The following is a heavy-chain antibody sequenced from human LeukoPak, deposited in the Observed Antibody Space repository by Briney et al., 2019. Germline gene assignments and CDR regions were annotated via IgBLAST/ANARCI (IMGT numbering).Heavy chain of an antibody. V-gene: IGHV4-39*07. Sequence: SETLSLTCTVSGDSITSGSYYWGWIRQTPGKRLEWIGNIYSDGDTSFNPSLKSRITMSVDASKNQFSLRLNSVTAADTAVYFCARDSGFLLYWGQGILVSVSS. CDR3: ARDSGFLLY. J-gene: IGHJ4*02. D-gene: IGHD3-3*01. CDR1: GDSITSGSYY. CDR2: IYSDGDT.